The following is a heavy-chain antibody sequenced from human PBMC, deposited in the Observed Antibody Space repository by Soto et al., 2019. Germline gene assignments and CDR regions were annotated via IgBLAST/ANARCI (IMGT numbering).Heavy chain of an antibody. CDR3: ARDVSDTSLFFYYYGMDV. J-gene: IGHJ6*02. Sequence: QVHLVQSGAEVRKPGASVKVSCKASVYSFTSYGISWVRQAPGQGLEWMGWISTDNGNTTYAHNHQGRVSMTIYPSTRPASMDIWSLRPDDTSVNYCARDVSDTSLFFYYYGMDVWGQGTTITVSS. CDR1: VYSFTSYG. V-gene: IGHV1-18*01. CDR2: ISTDNGNT. D-gene: IGHD2-21*01.